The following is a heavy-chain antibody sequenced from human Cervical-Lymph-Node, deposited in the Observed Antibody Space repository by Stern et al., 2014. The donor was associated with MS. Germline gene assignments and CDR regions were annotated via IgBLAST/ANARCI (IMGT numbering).Heavy chain of an antibody. Sequence: QVQLQESGPGLVKPSQTLSLACAVSGASVGGGDWYWSWIRQPPGKGLGWLGHIYYSGTTYYKPSLKSRLIISLDTSKNQFSLNLTSVTAADTAVYYCAGAIGKYELLESFDMWGQGTMVTVSS. V-gene: IGHV4-30-4*01. CDR1: GASVGGGDWY. CDR3: AGAIGKYELLESFDM. CDR2: IYYSGTT. J-gene: IGHJ3*02. D-gene: IGHD1-1*01.